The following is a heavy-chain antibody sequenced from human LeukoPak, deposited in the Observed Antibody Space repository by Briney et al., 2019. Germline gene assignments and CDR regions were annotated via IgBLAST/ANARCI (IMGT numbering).Heavy chain of an antibody. CDR1: GYSFTANW. Sequence: GESLKISCKASGYSFTANWIGWVRQMPGKGLEWMGIIYPGDSDTKYSPSIQGQVTISADKSISTAYLQWSSLKASDTAMYYCARSYYDSSGHQRFDWWGQGTLVTVSS. J-gene: IGHJ4*02. CDR2: IYPGDSDT. V-gene: IGHV5-51*01. CDR3: ARSYYDSSGHQRFDW. D-gene: IGHD3-22*01.